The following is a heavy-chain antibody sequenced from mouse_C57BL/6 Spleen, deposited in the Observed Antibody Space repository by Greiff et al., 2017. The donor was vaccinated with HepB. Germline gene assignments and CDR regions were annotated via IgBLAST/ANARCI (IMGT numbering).Heavy chain of an antibody. CDR2: ISGGGGNT. D-gene: IGHD3-2*02. Sequence: EVQVVESGGGLVKPGGSLKLSCAASGFTFSSYTMSWVRQTPEKRLEWVATISGGGGNTYYPDSVKGRFTISRDNAKNTLYLQMSSLRSEDTALYYCARQDSSGPAWFAYWGQGTLVTVSA. CDR3: ARQDSSGPAWFAY. V-gene: IGHV5-9*01. CDR1: GFTFSSYT. J-gene: IGHJ3*01.